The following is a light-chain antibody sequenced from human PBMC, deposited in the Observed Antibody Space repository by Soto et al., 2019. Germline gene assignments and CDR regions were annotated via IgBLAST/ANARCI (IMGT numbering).Light chain of an antibody. Sequence: DIQMTQSTSSLSASVGDRVTITCRASLSISSDLNWYQQKPGKAPKVLIFGASSLQSGVPSRFSGSGSGTDFTLTISSLQPEDSATYYCQQSYTTPRTFGQGTKLEIK. J-gene: IGKJ2*01. CDR1: LSISSD. V-gene: IGKV1-39*01. CDR2: GAS. CDR3: QQSYTTPRT.